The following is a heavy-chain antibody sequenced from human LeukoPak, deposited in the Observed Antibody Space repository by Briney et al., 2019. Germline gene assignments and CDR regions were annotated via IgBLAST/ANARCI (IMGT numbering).Heavy chain of an antibody. CDR2: IYYSGST. CDR3: ASGPTVTTIDY. Sequence: SGTLSLTCTVSGGSISSSSYYWGWIRQPPGKGLEWIGRIYYSGSTYYNPSLKSRVTISVDTSKNQFSLKLSSVTAADTAVCYCASGPTVTTIDYWGQGTLVTVSS. D-gene: IGHD4-11*01. V-gene: IGHV4-39*01. J-gene: IGHJ4*02. CDR1: GGSISSSSYY.